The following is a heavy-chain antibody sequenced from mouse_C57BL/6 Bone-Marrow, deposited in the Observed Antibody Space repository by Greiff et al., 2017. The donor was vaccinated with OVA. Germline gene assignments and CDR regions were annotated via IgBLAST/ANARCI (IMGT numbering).Heavy chain of an antibody. CDR2: IDPSDSYT. D-gene: IGHD1-1*01. CDR3: ARENYYYGTRCYFDY. J-gene: IGHJ2*01. V-gene: IGHV1-59*01. Sequence: VQLQQPGAELVRPGTSVKLSCKASGYTFTSYWMHWVKQRPGQGLEWIGVIDPSDSYTNYNQKFKGKATLTVDISSSTAYMQISSLTSEDSAVYYCARENYYYGTRCYFDYWGKGTTLTVSS. CDR1: GYTFTSYW.